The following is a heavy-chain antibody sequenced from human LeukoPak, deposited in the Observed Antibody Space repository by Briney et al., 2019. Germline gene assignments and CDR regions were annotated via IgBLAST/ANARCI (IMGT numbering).Heavy chain of an antibody. CDR2: ISSSSSYI. D-gene: IGHD6-13*01. CDR3: ARAGIAAPEGDY. J-gene: IGHJ4*02. CDR1: GFSFSDYN. V-gene: IGHV3-21*01. Sequence: GGSLRLSCAASGFSFSDYNMNWVRQAPGKGLEWVSSISSSSSYIYYADSVKGRFTISRDNAKSSLYLQMNSLRAEDTAVYYCARAGIAAPEGDYWGQGTLVTVSS.